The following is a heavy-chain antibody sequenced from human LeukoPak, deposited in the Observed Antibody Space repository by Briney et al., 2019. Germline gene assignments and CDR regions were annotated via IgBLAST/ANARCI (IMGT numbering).Heavy chain of an antibody. CDR3: VLASESYDYVRGSGFDY. V-gene: IGHV3-53*01. J-gene: IGHJ4*02. CDR2: IYSGGST. Sequence: GGSLRLSCAASGFTVSSNYMSWVRQAPGKGLEWVSVIYSGGSTYYADSVKGRVTISRDNSKNTLYLQMNSLRAADTAVYYFVLASESYDYVRGSGFDYWGQGTLVTVSS. CDR1: GFTVSSNY. D-gene: IGHD3-16*01.